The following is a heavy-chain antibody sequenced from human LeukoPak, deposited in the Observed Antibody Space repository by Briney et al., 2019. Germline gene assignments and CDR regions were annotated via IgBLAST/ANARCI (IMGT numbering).Heavy chain of an antibody. V-gene: IGHV4-39*07. CDR2: IYYNGRS. D-gene: IGHD1-26*01. Sequence: SETLSLTCTVSGDSMIDNNFYWGWTRQSPQKGLEWIASIYYNGRSLYNPSLRSRVTISLDAPKNQIFLKLSSVTAADTAVYYCTKDSFGAVRDSWGRGILVTVSS. J-gene: IGHJ5*02. CDR1: GDSMIDNNFY. CDR3: TKDSFGAVRDS.